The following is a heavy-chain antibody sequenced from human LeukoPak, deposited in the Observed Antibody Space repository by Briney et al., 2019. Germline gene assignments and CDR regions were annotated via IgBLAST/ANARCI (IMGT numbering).Heavy chain of an antibody. V-gene: IGHV3-23*01. D-gene: IGHD1-26*01. Sequence: GGSLRLSCAASGFSFSSNSMSWVRQAPGKGLEWVSAISGSGGRTLYADSVKGGFTISRDNSKNMVYLEMNSLRVEDTAVYYCGKDSYVGVNWFDPRGQGTLVTVSS. CDR1: GFSFSSNS. J-gene: IGHJ5*02. CDR3: GKDSYVGVNWFDP. CDR2: ISGSGGRT.